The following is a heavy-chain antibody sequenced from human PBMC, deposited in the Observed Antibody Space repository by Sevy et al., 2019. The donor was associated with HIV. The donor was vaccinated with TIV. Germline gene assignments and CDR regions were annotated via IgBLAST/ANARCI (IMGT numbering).Heavy chain of an antibody. Sequence: SETLSLTCTVSGGSISSYYWSWIRQPAGKGLEWIGRIYTSGSTNYNPSLKSRVTMSVDTSKNQFSLKLSSVTAADTAVYYRARDLIVGATTRSGWFDPWGQGTLVTVSS. CDR2: IYTSGST. CDR1: GGSISSYY. D-gene: IGHD1-26*01. J-gene: IGHJ5*02. V-gene: IGHV4-4*07. CDR3: ARDLIVGATTRSGWFDP.